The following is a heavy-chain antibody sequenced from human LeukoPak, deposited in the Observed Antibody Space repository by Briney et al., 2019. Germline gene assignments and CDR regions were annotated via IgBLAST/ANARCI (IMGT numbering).Heavy chain of an antibody. Sequence: ASVKVSCKGSNYTFTSYPINWVRQAPGQGLEWMGSINTKTGKSTYDRGFTGRFLFSLDTSVSTAYLQISSLTAEDTAMYYCARVRWLQYDYDAFDFWGQGTVVSVSS. J-gene: IGHJ3*01. CDR1: NYTFTSYP. D-gene: IGHD5-24*01. CDR2: INTKTGKS. V-gene: IGHV7-4-1*02. CDR3: ARVRWLQYDYDAFDF.